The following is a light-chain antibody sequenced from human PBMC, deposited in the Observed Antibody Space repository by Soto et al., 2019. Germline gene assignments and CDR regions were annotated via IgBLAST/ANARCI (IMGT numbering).Light chain of an antibody. V-gene: IGLV2-14*01. Sequence: QSALTQPASVSGSPGQSITISCTGTSSDVGGYNYVSWYQQHPGKAPKLLIYEVNNRPSGVSNRFSGSKSGNTASLTISGLQAEDEADYYCTSYTSSSTWVFGGGTKVPVL. CDR1: SSDVGGYNY. J-gene: IGLJ3*02. CDR3: TSYTSSSTWV. CDR2: EVN.